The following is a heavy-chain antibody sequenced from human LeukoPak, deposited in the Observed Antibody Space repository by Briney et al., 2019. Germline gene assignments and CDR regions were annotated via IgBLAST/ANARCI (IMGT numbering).Heavy chain of an antibody. Sequence: SETLSLTCTVSGGSISTYYWSWIRQPPGKGLEWIAYVYSSGHTNYNPPLKGRVTISVDTSKNQFSLKVNSVTAADTAVYYCARHPFSDGFDIWGQGTMVTVSS. CDR3: ARHPFSDGFDI. CDR2: VYSSGHT. CDR1: GGSISTYY. J-gene: IGHJ3*02. V-gene: IGHV4-59*08.